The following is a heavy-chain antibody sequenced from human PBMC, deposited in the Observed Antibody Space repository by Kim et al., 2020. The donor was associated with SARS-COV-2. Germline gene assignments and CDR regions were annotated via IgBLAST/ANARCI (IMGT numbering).Heavy chain of an antibody. J-gene: IGHJ2*01. Sequence: GGSLRLSCVASGFNFGGRTMHWMRQAPGKGLEWVAVIWPHGNEKYLKESVRGRFTISRDNSRDTLYLQMDSLRAEDMAVYYCGRDGYNYGPHWYVDLWGRGTLVTVSS. D-gene: IGHD5-18*01. CDR2: IWPHGNEK. CDR1: GFNFGGRT. V-gene: IGHV3-33*01. CDR3: GRDGYNYGPHWYVDL.